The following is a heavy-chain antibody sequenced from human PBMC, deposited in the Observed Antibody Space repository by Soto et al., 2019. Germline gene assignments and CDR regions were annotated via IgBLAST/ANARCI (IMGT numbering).Heavy chain of an antibody. D-gene: IGHD3-16*01. CDR1: GYRFTNYW. J-gene: IGHJ4*02. CDR2: FYPGDSDT. CDR3: ARHQGASWGGEFVY. V-gene: IGHV5-51*01. Sequence: PGESLKISCKGSGYRFTNYWIAWVRQMPGKGLEWMGIFYPGDSDTRYSPSFQGQVTISADRSLSAAYLQWRSLKASDTAMYYCARHQGASWGGEFVYWGQGTPVTVSS.